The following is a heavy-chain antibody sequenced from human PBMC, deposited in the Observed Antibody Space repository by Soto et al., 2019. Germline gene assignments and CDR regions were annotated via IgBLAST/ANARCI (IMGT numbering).Heavy chain of an antibody. CDR1: GFTVSSNY. V-gene: IGHV3-66*01. CDR3: ARDRYLGYCSGGSCYVNWFDP. Sequence: GGSLRLSCAASGFTVSSNYMSWVRQAPGKGLEWVSVIYSGGSTYYADSVKGRFTISRDNSKNTLYLQMNSLRAEDTAVYYCARDRYLGYCSGGSCYVNWFDPWGQGTLVTVSS. J-gene: IGHJ5*02. D-gene: IGHD2-15*01. CDR2: IYSGGST.